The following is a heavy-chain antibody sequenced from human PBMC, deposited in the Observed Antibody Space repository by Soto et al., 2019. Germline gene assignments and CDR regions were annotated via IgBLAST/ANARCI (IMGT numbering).Heavy chain of an antibody. J-gene: IGHJ6*02. D-gene: IGHD3-9*01. CDR1: GGSISSGGYY. Sequence: PSETLSLTCSISGGSISSGGYYWSWIRQHPGKGLEWIGYIYYSGSTYYNPSLKSRVTISVDTSKNQFSLKLSSVTAADTAVYYCARDGYDILTASFLGMDVWGQGTTVTVSS. CDR3: ARDGYDILTASFLGMDV. V-gene: IGHV4-31*03. CDR2: IYYSGST.